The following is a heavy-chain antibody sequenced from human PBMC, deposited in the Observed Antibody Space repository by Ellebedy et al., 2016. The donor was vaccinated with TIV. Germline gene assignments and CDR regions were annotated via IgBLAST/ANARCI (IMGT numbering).Heavy chain of an antibody. CDR3: ARHYPGGIVVVPTAHFDY. J-gene: IGHJ4*02. V-gene: IGHV5-10-1*01. Sequence: GESLKISCKPSGSDFTTKWITWVRQMPGGGLEWLGRIDPSDSFTQYSPSFQGHVTISADKSISTAYLQWSSLKASDTAMYYCARHYPGGIVVVPTAHFDYWGQGTLVTVSS. CDR1: GSDFTTKW. CDR2: IDPSDSFT. D-gene: IGHD2-2*01.